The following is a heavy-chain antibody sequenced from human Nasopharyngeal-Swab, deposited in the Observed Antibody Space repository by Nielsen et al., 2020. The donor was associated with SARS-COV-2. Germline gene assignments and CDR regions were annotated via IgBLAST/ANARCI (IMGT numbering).Heavy chain of an antibody. CDR1: GFTFSSYA. CDR3: ARDPGYSYPYYFDY. V-gene: IGHV3-23*01. J-gene: IGHJ4*02. Sequence: GESLKISCAASGFTFSSYAMSWVRQAPGKGLEWVSAISGSGGSTYYADSVKGRFTISRDNSKNSLYLQMNSLRDEDTAVYYCARDPGYSYPYYFDYWGRGTLVTVSS. D-gene: IGHD5-18*01. CDR2: ISGSGGST.